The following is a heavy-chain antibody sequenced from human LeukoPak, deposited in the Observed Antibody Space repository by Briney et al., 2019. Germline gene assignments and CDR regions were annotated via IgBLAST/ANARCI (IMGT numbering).Heavy chain of an antibody. CDR1: GDSTSSNSYY. CDR3: ARHFWSPYSSKRGGFDY. V-gene: IGHV4-39*01. D-gene: IGHD6-13*01. CDR2: IYYSGINT. Sequence: SETLSLTCTVSGDSTSSNSYYWGWIRQPPEKRLEWIGSIYYSGINTYYNPSLKSRVTVSLDTSKNQFSLKLDSMTAADTAVYYCARHFWSPYSSKRGGFDYWGQGTLVTVSS. J-gene: IGHJ4*02.